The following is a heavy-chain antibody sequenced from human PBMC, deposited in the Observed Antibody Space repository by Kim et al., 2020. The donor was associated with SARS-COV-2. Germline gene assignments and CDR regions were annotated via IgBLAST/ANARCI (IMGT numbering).Heavy chain of an antibody. CDR3: TATASGYTFSDY. J-gene: IGHJ4*02. V-gene: IGHV3-73*01. Sequence: TGYAASLKGRFPISRDDSKSTAYLQMNSLNTEDTAVYYCTATASGYTFSDYWGQGTLVTVSS. D-gene: IGHD2-2*02. CDR2: T.